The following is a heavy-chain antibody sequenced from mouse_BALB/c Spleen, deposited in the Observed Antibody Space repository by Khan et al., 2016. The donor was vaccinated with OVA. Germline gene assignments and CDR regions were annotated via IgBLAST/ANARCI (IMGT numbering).Heavy chain of an antibody. CDR2: INTYTGEP. J-gene: IGHJ1*01. Sequence: QIQLVQSGPELKKPGETVKISCKASGYTFTNYGMNWVQQAPGKGLKWMGWINTYTGEPTYADAFKGRFVFSLETSASTAYLQISNLKNEDMTTYFCARNSSCWYSDVWGAGTTVTVSS. CDR3: ARNSSCWYSDV. V-gene: IGHV9-1*02. CDR1: GYTFTNYG.